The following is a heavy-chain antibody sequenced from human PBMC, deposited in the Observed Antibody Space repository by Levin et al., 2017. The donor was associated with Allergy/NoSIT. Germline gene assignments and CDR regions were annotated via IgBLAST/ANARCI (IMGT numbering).Heavy chain of an antibody. CDR1: GFTFSSYW. CDR3: ARERSYSDAFDI. J-gene: IGHJ3*02. D-gene: IGHD2-15*01. CDR2: IKQDGSEK. Sequence: GESLKISCAASGFTFSSYWMSWVRQAPGKGLEWVANIKQDGSEKYYVDSVKGRFTISRDNAKNSLYLQMNSLRAEDTAVYYCARERSYSDAFDIWGQGTMVTVSS. V-gene: IGHV3-7*01.